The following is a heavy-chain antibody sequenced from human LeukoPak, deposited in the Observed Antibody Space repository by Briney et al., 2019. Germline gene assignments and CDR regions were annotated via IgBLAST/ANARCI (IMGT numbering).Heavy chain of an antibody. Sequence: SETLSLTCTVSGGSIDGYYWSWIRQSAGKGLEWIGYIYYTGSAFYNPSLKSRVIISLDKSKNRLSLNLRSVTAADTAVYYCARVPRGIFLAADNWGQGTLATVSS. CDR3: ARVPRGIFLAADN. CDR2: IYYTGSA. D-gene: IGHD3-3*01. CDR1: GGSIDGYY. J-gene: IGHJ4*02. V-gene: IGHV4-59*01.